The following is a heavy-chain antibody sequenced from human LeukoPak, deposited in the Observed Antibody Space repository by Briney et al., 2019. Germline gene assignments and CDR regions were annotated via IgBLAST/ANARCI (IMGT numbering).Heavy chain of an antibody. CDR3: ARPYSSSWDNWFDP. D-gene: IGHD6-13*01. Sequence: ASVKVSCKASGYRFTSYYTHWVRQAPGQGLEWRGEINPSGASTSYAQKFQGRVTMTRDTSTSTVYMELSSLRSEDTAVYYCARPYSSSWDNWFDPWGQGTLVTVSS. CDR2: INPSGAST. CDR1: GYRFTSYY. V-gene: IGHV1-46*01. J-gene: IGHJ5*02.